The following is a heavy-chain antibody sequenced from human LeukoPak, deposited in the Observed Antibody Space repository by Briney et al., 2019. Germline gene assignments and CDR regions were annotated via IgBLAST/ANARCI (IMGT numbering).Heavy chain of an antibody. CDR2: IYPGDSDT. D-gene: IGHD6-13*01. CDR1: GYSFTSYW. V-gene: IGHV5-51*01. CDR3: ARHVSSQIVYYYMDV. Sequence: GESLKISCKGSGYSFTSYWIGWVRQTPGKGLEWMGIIYPGDSDTRYSPSFQGQVTISADKSISTAYLQWSSLKASDTAMYYCARHVSSQIVYYYMDVWGKGTTVTVSS. J-gene: IGHJ6*03.